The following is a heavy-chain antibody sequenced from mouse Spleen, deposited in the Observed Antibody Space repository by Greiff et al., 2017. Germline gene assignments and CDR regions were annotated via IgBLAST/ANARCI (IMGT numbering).Heavy chain of an antibody. CDR1: GYAFSSYW. CDR2: IYPGDGDT. V-gene: IGHV1-80*01. CDR3: ARWTTAHFDY. D-gene: IGHD1-2*01. Sequence: VQGVESGAELVKPGASVKISCKASGYAFSSYWMNWVKQRPGKGLEWIGQIYPGDGDTNYNGKFKGKATLTADKSSSTAYMQLSSLTSEDSAVYFCARWTTAHFDYWGQGTTLTVSS. J-gene: IGHJ2*01.